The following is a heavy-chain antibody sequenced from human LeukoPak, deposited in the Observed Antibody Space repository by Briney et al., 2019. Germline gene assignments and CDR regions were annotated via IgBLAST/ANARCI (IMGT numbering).Heavy chain of an antibody. CDR2: ISSSSSTI. V-gene: IGHV3-48*01. J-gene: IGHJ4*02. CDR1: GFTLSGYS. Sequence: GGSLRLSCAASGFTLSGYSMNWVRQAPGKGLEWVSYISSSSSTIYYADSVKGRFTISRDNAKNSLYLQMNSLRAEDTAVYYCAGSEVVAATGDFDYWGQGTLVTVSS. D-gene: IGHD2-15*01. CDR3: AGSEVVAATGDFDY.